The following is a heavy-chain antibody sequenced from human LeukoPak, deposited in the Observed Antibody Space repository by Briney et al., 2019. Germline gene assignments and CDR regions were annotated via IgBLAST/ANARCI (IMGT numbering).Heavy chain of an antibody. J-gene: IGHJ4*02. V-gene: IGHV3-11*04. D-gene: IGHD6-13*01. Sequence: PGGSLRLSCAASGFTFSDYYMSWIRQAPGKGLEWVSYISSSGSTIYYADSVKGRFTISRDNSRNTLYLQMNSLRAEDTAQYYCTSGIAASGTGSDYWGQGTLVTVSS. CDR3: TSGIAASGTGSDY. CDR1: GFTFSDYY. CDR2: ISSSGSTI.